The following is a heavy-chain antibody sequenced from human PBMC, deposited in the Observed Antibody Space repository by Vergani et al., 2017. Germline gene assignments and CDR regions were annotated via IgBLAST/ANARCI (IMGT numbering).Heavy chain of an antibody. D-gene: IGHD6-19*01. CDR2: LSYDGSNK. V-gene: IGHV3-30-3*01. J-gene: IGHJ2*01. CDR3: ARSSSGWPTDNWYFDL. CDR1: LFTLFTFS. Sequence: QVQLVESGGGVFQPGSSLTLSSPPSLFTLFTFSLPFFRPPPGQGLLGGSVLSYDGSNKYYADSVKGRFTISRENSKNTLYLQMNSLRAEDTVVYYCARSSSGWPTDNWYFDLWGRGTLVTVSS.